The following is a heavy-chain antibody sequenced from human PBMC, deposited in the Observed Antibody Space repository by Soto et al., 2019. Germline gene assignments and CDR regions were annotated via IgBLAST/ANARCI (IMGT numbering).Heavy chain of an antibody. J-gene: IGHJ2*01. V-gene: IGHV1-3*01. Sequence: QVQLVQSGAEVKKPGASVKVSCKASGYTFTRYAMHWVRQAPGQRLEWMGWISAGNGNTKYSQKFQGRVTITRDTSASTAYMELSSLRSEDTAVYYCARGGSLYWYFDLWGRGTLVTVSS. D-gene: IGHD1-26*01. CDR1: GYTFTRYA. CDR3: ARGGSLYWYFDL. CDR2: ISAGNGNT.